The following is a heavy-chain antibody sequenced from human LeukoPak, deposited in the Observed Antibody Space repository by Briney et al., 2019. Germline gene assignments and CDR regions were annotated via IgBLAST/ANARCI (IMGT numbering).Heavy chain of an antibody. CDR1: GGTFSSYA. V-gene: IGHV1-69*05. Sequence: GASVKVSCKASGGTFSSYAISWVRQAPGQGLAWMGGIIPIFGTANYAQKFQGRVTITTDESTSTAYMELSSLRSEDTAVYYCARSIAAMSGYYYYMDVWGKGTTVTVSS. J-gene: IGHJ6*03. CDR3: ARSIAAMSGYYYYMDV. CDR2: IIPIFGTA. D-gene: IGHD6-6*01.